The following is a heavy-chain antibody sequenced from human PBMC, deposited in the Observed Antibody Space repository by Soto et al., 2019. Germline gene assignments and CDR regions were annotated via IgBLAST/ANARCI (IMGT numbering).Heavy chain of an antibody. CDR3: ARVSRSGYYPKY. D-gene: IGHD3-3*01. Sequence: GGSLRLSCAASGFTFSSYGMHWVRQAPGKGLEWVAVIWYDGSNKYYADSVKGRFTISRDNSKNTLYLQMSSLRAEDTAVYYCARVSRSGYYPKYWGQGTLVTAPQ. V-gene: IGHV3-33*01. CDR1: GFTFSSYG. CDR2: IWYDGSNK. J-gene: IGHJ4*02.